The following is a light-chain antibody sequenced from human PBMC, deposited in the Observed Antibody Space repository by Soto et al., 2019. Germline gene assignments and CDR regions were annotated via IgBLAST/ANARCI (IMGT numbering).Light chain of an antibody. J-gene: IGKJ1*01. CDR2: KAS. CDR3: QQYNSYSEA. Sequence: DIQMTQSPSTLSASVRDRVTITCRASQSVSSNWLAWYQQKPGKAPKLLIYKASNLESGVPSRFSGSGSGTEFTLTISGLQPDDFATYYCQQYNSYSEAFGPGTKVDIK. V-gene: IGKV1-5*03. CDR1: QSVSSNW.